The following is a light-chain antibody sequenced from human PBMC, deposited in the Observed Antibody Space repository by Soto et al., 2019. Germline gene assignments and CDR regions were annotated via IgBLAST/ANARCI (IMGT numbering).Light chain of an antibody. V-gene: IGLV2-14*03. CDR2: EVS. CDR1: SSDIGTYNY. CDR3: CSRARASTYV. J-gene: IGLJ1*01. Sequence: QSALIQPASVSGSPGQSITISCTGTSSDIGTYNYVSWYQQHPGEAPKLMIYEVSNRPSGVSNRFSGSKSGNTASLTISGLQADDEADYYCCSRARASTYVFGSGTKLTVL.